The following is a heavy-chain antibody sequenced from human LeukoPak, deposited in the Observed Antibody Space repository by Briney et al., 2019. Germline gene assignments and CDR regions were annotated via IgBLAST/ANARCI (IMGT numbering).Heavy chain of an antibody. CDR2: IYYSGST. CDR3: ARGSLAWNDGGAFDI. D-gene: IGHD1-1*01. Sequence: SETLSLTCTVSGGSISSYYWGWIRQPPGKGLEWIGSIYYSGSTYYNPSLKSRVTISVDTSKNQFSLKLSSVTAADTAVYYCARGSLAWNDGGAFDIWGQGTMVTVSS. CDR1: GGSISSYY. V-gene: IGHV4-39*01. J-gene: IGHJ3*02.